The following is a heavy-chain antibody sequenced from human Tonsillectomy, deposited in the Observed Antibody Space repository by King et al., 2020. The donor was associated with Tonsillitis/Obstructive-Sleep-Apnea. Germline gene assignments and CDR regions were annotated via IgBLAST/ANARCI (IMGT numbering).Heavy chain of an antibody. J-gene: IGHJ4*02. V-gene: IGHV1-18*01. CDR2: ISAYNGNT. CDR3: ARVHSYCSSTSCLDY. Sequence: QLVQSGAEVKKPGASVKVSCKASGYTFTSYGISWVRQAPGQGLEWMGRISAYNGNTNYAQKLQGRVTMTTDTSTSTAYMELRSLRSDDTAVYYCARVHSYCSSTSCLDYWGQGPLVTVSS. D-gene: IGHD2-2*01. CDR1: GYTFTSYG.